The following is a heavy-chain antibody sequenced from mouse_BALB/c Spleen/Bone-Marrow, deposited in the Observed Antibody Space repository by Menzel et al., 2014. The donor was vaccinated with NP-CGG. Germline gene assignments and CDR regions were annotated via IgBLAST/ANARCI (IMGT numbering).Heavy chain of an antibody. J-gene: IGHJ4*01. D-gene: IGHD2-14*01. V-gene: IGHV5-4*02. Sequence: EVNVVESGGGLVKPGGSLKLSCAAFGFTFSDYYMYWVRQTPEKRLEWVATISDGRSYTYYPDSVKGRFTISRDNAKNNLYLQMSSLKSEDTAMYYCARDALYRYDGGYAMDYWGQGTSVTVSS. CDR2: ISDGRSYT. CDR1: GFTFSDYY. CDR3: ARDALYRYDGGYAMDY.